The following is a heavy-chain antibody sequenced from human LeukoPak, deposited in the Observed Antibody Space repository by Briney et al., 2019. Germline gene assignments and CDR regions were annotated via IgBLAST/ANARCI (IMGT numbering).Heavy chain of an antibody. D-gene: IGHD2-8*01. V-gene: IGHV3-23*01. Sequence: GGSLRLSCTASGFTFGTYAIHWVREAPGKGLEWVSTVSGNGGSTYYADSVKGRFTISRDNSRNLLYLQMSDLRADDTAVYYCAKDRGYCTNGVCYRDWGQGTLVTVSS. CDR3: AKDRGYCTNGVCYRD. CDR1: GFTFGTYA. J-gene: IGHJ4*02. CDR2: VSGNGGST.